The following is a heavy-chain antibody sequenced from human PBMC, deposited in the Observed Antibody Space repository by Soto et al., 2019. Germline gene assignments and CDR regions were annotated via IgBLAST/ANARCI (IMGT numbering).Heavy chain of an antibody. CDR2: ISHNGGT. V-gene: IGHV4-34*01. D-gene: IGHD4-17*01. CDR3: ARGATTVEHFSYYGMDV. J-gene: IGHJ6*02. CDR1: GGSFSGYF. Sequence: PSETLSLTCAVYGGSFSGYFWSWIRQPPTKGLEWIGEISHNGGTTYNPSLKSRVTISIDTSKNQISMRLSSVSAADTAVYYCARGATTVEHFSYYGMDVWGQGTTVTVSS.